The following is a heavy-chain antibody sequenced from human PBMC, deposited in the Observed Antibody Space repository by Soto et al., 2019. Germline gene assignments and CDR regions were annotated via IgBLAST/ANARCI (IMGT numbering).Heavy chain of an antibody. CDR1: GGSINTINNY. V-gene: IGHV4-30-4*01. CDR3: AREEAARIERWFDP. CDR2: ISYSGST. D-gene: IGHD6-6*01. Sequence: SETLSLTCTVSGGSINTINNYWSCIRQPPGKGLEWIGFISYSGSTYYNPSLMSCLTISLDTSTNRFPLKLTSVTAADAAVYYCAREEAARIERWFDPWGQGTLVTVSS. J-gene: IGHJ5*02.